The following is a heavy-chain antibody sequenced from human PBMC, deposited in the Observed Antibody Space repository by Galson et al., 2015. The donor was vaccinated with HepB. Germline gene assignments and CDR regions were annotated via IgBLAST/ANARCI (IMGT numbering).Heavy chain of an antibody. Sequence: SLRLSCAASGFTFSSYWMHWVRQAPGKGLVWVSRINSDGSSTSYADSVKGRFTISRDNAKNTLYLQMNSLRAEDTAVYYCARVDSSGWLALFGQDYYGMDVWGQGTTVTVSS. CDR1: GFTFSSYW. CDR3: ARVDSSGWLALFGQDYYGMDV. V-gene: IGHV3-74*01. J-gene: IGHJ6*02. CDR2: INSDGSST. D-gene: IGHD6-19*01.